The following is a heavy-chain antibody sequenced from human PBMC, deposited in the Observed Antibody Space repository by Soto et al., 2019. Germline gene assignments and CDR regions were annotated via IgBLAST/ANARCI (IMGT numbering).Heavy chain of an antibody. J-gene: IGHJ6*04. Sequence: ASVKVSCKASGYTFTSYGISWVLQAPGQGLEWMGWISAYNGNTNYAQKLQGRVTMTTDTSTSTAYMELRSLRSDDTAVYYCARVGYCSSTSCYTPYYYYSYGMAVGGKGPTVT. V-gene: IGHV1-18*01. CDR1: GYTFTSYG. D-gene: IGHD2-2*02. CDR3: ARVGYCSSTSCYTPYYYYSYGMAV. CDR2: ISAYNGNT.